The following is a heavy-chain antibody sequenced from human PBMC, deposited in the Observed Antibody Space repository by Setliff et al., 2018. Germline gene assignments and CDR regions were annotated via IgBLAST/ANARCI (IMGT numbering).Heavy chain of an antibody. Sequence: LSLSCEASGFGFSYAWMSWVRQAPGKGLEWVAHISYSSGSISYADSVKGRFTISRDNAKNSLYLQMNSLRAEDTAIYYCVRALAYYYMDVWGKGTTVTVSS. CDR3: VRALAYYYMDV. CDR1: GFGFSYAW. CDR2: ISYSSGSI. J-gene: IGHJ6*03. V-gene: IGHV3-48*01.